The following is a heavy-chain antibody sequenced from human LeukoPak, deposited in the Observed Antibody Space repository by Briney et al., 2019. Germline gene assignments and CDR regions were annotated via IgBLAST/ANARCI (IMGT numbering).Heavy chain of an antibody. D-gene: IGHD2-2*01. J-gene: IGHJ3*02. CDR2: INPSSGGT. Sequence: ASVKVSCKTSGYTFTGYYIHWVRQAPGQGLEWMGRINPSSGGTNNAQKFQDRVTMTRDTSLSTAYMELSRLRSDDTAVYYCARESAEDAFDIWGQGTMVTVSS. CDR3: ARESAEDAFDI. V-gene: IGHV1-2*06. CDR1: GYTFTGYY.